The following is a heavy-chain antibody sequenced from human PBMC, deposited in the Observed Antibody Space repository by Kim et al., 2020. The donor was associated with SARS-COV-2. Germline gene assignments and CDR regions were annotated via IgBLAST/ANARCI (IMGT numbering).Heavy chain of an antibody. CDR3: AREGYDSSGYYYGPFDY. D-gene: IGHD3-22*01. Sequence: GGSLRLSCAASGFTFSDYYMSWIRQAPGKGLEWVSYISSSSSYTNYADSVKGRFTISRDNAKNSLYLQMNSLRAEDTAVYYCAREGYDSSGYYYGPFDYWGQVTLVTVSS. CDR1: GFTFSDYY. V-gene: IGHV3-11*06. CDR2: ISSSSSYT. J-gene: IGHJ4*02.